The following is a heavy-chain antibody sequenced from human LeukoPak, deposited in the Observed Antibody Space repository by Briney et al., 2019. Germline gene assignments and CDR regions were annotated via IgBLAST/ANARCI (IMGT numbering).Heavy chain of an antibody. CDR1: GFTFSSYS. CDR3: ARDKSPSSSGYDGDDFDI. D-gene: IGHD3-22*01. J-gene: IGHJ3*02. V-gene: IGHV3-21*01. CDR2: ISSSSSYI. Sequence: GGSLRLSCAASGFTFSSYSMNWVRQAPGKGLEWVSSISSSSSYIYYADSVKGRFTISRDNAKNSLYLQMNSLRAEDTAVYYCARDKSPSSSGYDGDDFDIWAHGTMVTVSS.